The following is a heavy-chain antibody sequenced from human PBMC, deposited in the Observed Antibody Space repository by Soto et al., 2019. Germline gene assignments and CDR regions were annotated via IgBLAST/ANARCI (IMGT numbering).Heavy chain of an antibody. J-gene: IGHJ6*02. Sequence: PSETLSLTCAVSRGSISSSNWWSWVRQPPGKGLVWIGEIYHSGSTNYNASLKSRVTISVDKSKHQFSLKVISVTAADTAVYYCASGLGTAVSRNYYYGMDVWGQGTTVT. CDR3: ASGLGTAVSRNYYYGMDV. CDR2: IYHSGST. V-gene: IGHV4-4*02. CDR1: RGSISSSNW. D-gene: IGHD1-1*01.